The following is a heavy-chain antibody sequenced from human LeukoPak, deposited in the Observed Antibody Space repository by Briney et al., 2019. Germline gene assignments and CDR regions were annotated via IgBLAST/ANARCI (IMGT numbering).Heavy chain of an antibody. CDR3: ARTYSSSSDAFDI. CDR2: IYYSGST. D-gene: IGHD6-6*01. CDR1: GGSISSYY. V-gene: IGHV4-59*01. Sequence: SETLSLTCTVSGGSISSYYWSWIRQPPGKGLEWIGYIYYSGSTNYSPSLKSRVTISVDTSKNQFSLKLSSVTAADTAVYYCARTYSSSSDAFDIWGQGTMVTVSS. J-gene: IGHJ3*02.